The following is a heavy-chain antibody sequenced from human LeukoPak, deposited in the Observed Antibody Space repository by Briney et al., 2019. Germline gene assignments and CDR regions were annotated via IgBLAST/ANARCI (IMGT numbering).Heavy chain of an antibody. V-gene: IGHV3-7*01. Sequence: GGSLRLSCAASGFTFSRYWMSWVRQAPGKGLEWGANIKKDGREKYYVDSVEGRFTISRDNAENSLYLQMNSLRVEDMAVYYCARDVYGDSMPGVGWFDPWGPGILVTVSS. J-gene: IGHJ5*02. CDR1: GFTFSRYW. D-gene: IGHD4-17*01. CDR3: ARDVYGDSMPGVGWFDP. CDR2: IKKDGREK.